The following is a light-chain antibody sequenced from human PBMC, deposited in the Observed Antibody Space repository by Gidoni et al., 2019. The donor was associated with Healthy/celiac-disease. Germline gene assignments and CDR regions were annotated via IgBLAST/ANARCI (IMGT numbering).Light chain of an antibody. CDR2: DAS. J-gene: IGKJ4*01. Sequence: DIQMTQSPSSLSASVGDRVTITCQASQDISNYLNWYQKKPGKAPKLLIYDASNLETGVPSRFSGSGSGTDFTFTISILQPEDIATYYCQQYDNLPFTFGGGTKVEIK. CDR1: QDISNY. CDR3: QQYDNLPFT. V-gene: IGKV1-33*01.